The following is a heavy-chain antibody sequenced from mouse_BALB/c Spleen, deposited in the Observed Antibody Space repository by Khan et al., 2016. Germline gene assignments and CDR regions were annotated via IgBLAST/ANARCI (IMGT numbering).Heavy chain of an antibody. CDR2: ISYSGST. J-gene: IGHJ2*01. Sequence: EVKLEESGPGLVTPSQSLSLTCPVTGYSITSDYAWNWIRQFPGNKLEWMGYISYSGSTSYNPSLKSRISITRDTSKNQFFLQLNSVTTEDTATYYCARSIMANWGQGTTLTVSS. V-gene: IGHV3-2*02. CDR3: ARSIMAN. CDR1: GYSITSDYA.